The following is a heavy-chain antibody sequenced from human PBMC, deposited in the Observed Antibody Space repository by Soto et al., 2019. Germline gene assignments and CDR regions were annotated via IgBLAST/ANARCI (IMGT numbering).Heavy chain of an antibody. J-gene: IGHJ5*02. CDR1: GFTFSTYW. CDR3: ARHVWTWFDP. CDR2: IKQDGRES. Sequence: EVQLVESGGGLVQPGGSLRLSCAASGFTFSTYWMSWVRQAPGKGLEWVANIKQDGRESNYVDSVMGRFTISRDNAKNSLYLQMNSLRAEDTAVYYCARHVWTWFDPWGQGTLVTVSS. D-gene: IGHD2-21*01. V-gene: IGHV3-7*03.